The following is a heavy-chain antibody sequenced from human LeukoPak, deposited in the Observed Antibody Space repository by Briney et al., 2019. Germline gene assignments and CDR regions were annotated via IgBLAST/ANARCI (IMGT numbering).Heavy chain of an antibody. V-gene: IGHV4-4*07. D-gene: IGHD2-2*02. CDR1: GGSISSYY. Sequence: SETLSLTCTVSGGSISSYYWSWIRQPAGKGLEWIGRIYTSGSTNYNPSLKGRVTMSVDTSKNQFSLKLSSVTAADTAVYYCARDKGYCSSTSCHSYYYYGMDVWGQGTTVTVSS. CDR3: ARDKGYCSSTSCHSYYYYGMDV. CDR2: IYTSGST. J-gene: IGHJ6*02.